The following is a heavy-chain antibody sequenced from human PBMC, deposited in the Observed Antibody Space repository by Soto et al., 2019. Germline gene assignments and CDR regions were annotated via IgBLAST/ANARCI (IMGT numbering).Heavy chain of an antibody. D-gene: IGHD1-26*01. CDR2: IIPIFGTA. V-gene: IGHV1-69*06. J-gene: IGHJ6*02. CDR3: VRDQDGVAWETGGMDV. CDR1: GGTFSSYA. Sequence: SVKVSCKASGGTFSSYAISWVRQAPGQGLEWMGGIIPIFGTANYAQKFQGRVTITADKSTSTAYMELSSLRSEDTAVYYCVRDQDGVAWETGGMDVWGQGTTVTVSS.